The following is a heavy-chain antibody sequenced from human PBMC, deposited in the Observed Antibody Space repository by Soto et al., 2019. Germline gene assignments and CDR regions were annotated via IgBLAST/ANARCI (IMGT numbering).Heavy chain of an antibody. Sequence: QVQLQQWGAGLLKPSETLSLTCADNGGSLSGYYWSWIRQPPGKGLEWIGEIKDGGSTNYSPSLKSRATISSDTSNNQFSLRLNSVTAADTAVYYCARGQEGVVATHWDQGTLVTVSS. J-gene: IGHJ4*02. CDR3: ARGQEGVVATH. CDR1: GGSLSGYY. D-gene: IGHD5-12*01. V-gene: IGHV4-34*01. CDR2: IKDGGST.